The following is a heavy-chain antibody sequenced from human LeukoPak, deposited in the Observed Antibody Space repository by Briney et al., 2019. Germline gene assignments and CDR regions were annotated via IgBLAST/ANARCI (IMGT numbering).Heavy chain of an antibody. CDR2: ISYDGSNK. CDR1: GFTFSSYA. J-gene: IGHJ3*02. Sequence: GGSLRLSCAASGFTFSSYAMHWVRQAPGKGLEWVAVISYDGSNKYYADSVKGRFTISRDNSKNTLYLQMNSLRAEDTAVYYCARGVPGMTLAAFDIWGQGTMVTVSS. CDR3: ARGVPGMTLAAFDI. V-gene: IGHV3-30*04. D-gene: IGHD1-14*01.